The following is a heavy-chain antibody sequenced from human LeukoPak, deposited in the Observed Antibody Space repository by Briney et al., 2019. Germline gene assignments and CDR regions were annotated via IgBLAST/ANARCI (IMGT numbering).Heavy chain of an antibody. J-gene: IGHJ4*02. CDR2: TYTSGST. V-gene: IGHV4-4*07. CDR1: GGSISND. CDR3: ARGREKGPLDY. D-gene: IGHD1-26*01. Sequence: SPSETLSLTCTVSGGSISNDWSWIRQPAGKGLEWIGRTYTSGSTNYNPSLKSRVTMSVDMSKNQFSLKLSSVTAADTAVYYCARGREKGPLDYWGQGTLVTVSS.